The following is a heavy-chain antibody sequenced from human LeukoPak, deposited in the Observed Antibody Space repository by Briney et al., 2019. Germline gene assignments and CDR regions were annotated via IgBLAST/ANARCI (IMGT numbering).Heavy chain of an antibody. D-gene: IGHD5-12*01. J-gene: IGHJ3*02. V-gene: IGHV4-4*07. Sequence: SETLSLTCIMSGASINTYHWSWIRQSAGKGLEWIGRFYATEGTHYNPSLSSRATLSIDTSKNHFSLKLGSVTAADTAVYYCARSAHSGFDIWGQGTMVTVSS. CDR1: GASINTYH. CDR3: ARSAHSGFDI. CDR2: FYATEGT.